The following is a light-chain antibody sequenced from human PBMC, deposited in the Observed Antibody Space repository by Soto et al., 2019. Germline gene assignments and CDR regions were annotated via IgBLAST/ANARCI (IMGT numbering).Light chain of an antibody. CDR2: GAS. CDR3: QQYGSSPPYT. V-gene: IGKV3-20*01. Sequence: EIVLTQSPGTLSLSPGERATLSCRASQSVSSSYLAWFQQKPGQAPSLLLYGASSRATGIPDRFSGSGSGSDFTLTISRLEPEDFAVYDCQQYGSSPPYTFGHGTKLEIK. J-gene: IGKJ2*01. CDR1: QSVSSSY.